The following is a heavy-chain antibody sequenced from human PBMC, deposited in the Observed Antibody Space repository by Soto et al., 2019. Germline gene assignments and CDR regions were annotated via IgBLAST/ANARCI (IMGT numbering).Heavy chain of an antibody. CDR1: GYILTGYS. J-gene: IGHJ6*02. Sequence: QVYLVQSGAEVRRPGASVKVSCTAFGYILTGYSLHWVRQAPGQGLEWMGWIDPNSGATNSAEKFHGRVSMTRDTSISAAYLELSSLRSHDTAVYYCARGYGSSPNMELRFGMDVWGQGTTISVSS. CDR3: ARGYGSSPNMELRFGMDV. CDR2: IDPNSGAT. V-gene: IGHV1-2*02. D-gene: IGHD5-18*01.